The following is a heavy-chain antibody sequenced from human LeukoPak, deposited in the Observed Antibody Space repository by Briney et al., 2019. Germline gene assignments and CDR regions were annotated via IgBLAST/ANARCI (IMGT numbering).Heavy chain of an antibody. J-gene: IGHJ4*02. D-gene: IGHD3-22*01. V-gene: IGHV1-69*13. CDR1: GGTFSSYA. CDR3: ARVDGDYYDSSGYFICSY. Sequence: SVKVSCKASGGTFSSYAISWVRQAPGQGLEWMGEIIPIFGTANYAQKFQGRVTITADESTSTAYMELSSLRSEDTAVYYCARVDGDYYDSSGYFICSYWGQGTLVTVSS. CDR2: IIPIFGTA.